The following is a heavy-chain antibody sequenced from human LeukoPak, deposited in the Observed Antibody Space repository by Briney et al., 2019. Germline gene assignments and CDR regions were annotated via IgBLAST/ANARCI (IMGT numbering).Heavy chain of an antibody. V-gene: IGHV3-30-3*01. CDR1: GFTFSSYA. CDR3: ASLESWYFDY. Sequence: PGGSLRLSCAASGFTFSSYAMHWVRQAPGKGLEWVAVISYDGSNKYYADSVKGRFTISRDNSKNTLYLQMNSLRAEDTAVYYCASLESWYFDYWGQGTLVTVSS. D-gene: IGHD6-13*01. J-gene: IGHJ4*02. CDR2: ISYDGSNK.